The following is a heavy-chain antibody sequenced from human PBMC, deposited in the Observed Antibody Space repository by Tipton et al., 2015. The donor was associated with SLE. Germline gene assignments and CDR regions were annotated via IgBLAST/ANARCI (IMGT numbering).Heavy chain of an antibody. Sequence: QLVQSGAEVKKPGASVKVSCKASGYTFTSYYINWVRQAPGQGLEWMGWISAHNGNTNYAQKLQGRVTMTTDTSTSTAYMELRSLGSDDTAVYYCASGEKNDFWSGSFFDYWGQGTLVTVSS. J-gene: IGHJ4*02. V-gene: IGHV1-18*01. CDR1: GYTFTSYY. D-gene: IGHD3-3*01. CDR3: ASGEKNDFWSGSFFDY. CDR2: ISAHNGNT.